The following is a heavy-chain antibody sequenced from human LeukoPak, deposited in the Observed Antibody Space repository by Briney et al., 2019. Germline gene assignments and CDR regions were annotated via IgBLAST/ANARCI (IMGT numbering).Heavy chain of an antibody. D-gene: IGHD2-21*01. J-gene: IGHJ3*02. V-gene: IGHV4-39*07. CDR2: IYYSGST. CDR3: ARAPLPYDAFDI. Sequence: SETLSLTCTVSGGSISSSSYYWGWIRQPPGKGLEWIGSIYYSGSTYYNPSLKSRVTISVDTSKNQFSLKLSSVTAADTAVYYCARAPLPYDAFDIWGQGTMVTVSS. CDR1: GGSISSSSYY.